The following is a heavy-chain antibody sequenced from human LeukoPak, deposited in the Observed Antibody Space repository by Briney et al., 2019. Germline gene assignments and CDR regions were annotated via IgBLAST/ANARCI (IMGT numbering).Heavy chain of an antibody. Sequence: SETLSLTCTVSGGSISSYYWSWIRQPPGKGLEWIGYTYYSGSTNCNPSLKSRVTISVDTSKNQFSLKLSSVTAADTAVYYCARLWYYYDSSGYSVRYFDLWGRGTLVTVSS. CDR3: ARLWYYYDSSGYSVRYFDL. V-gene: IGHV4-59*01. D-gene: IGHD3-22*01. J-gene: IGHJ2*01. CDR1: GGSISSYY. CDR2: TYYSGST.